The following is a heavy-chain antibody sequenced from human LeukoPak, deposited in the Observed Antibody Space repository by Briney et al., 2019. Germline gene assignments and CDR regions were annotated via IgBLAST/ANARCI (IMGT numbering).Heavy chain of an antibody. CDR3: AKDPLGTTRLFDS. Sequence: QPGGSLRLSCAASGFTFSSSAMSWVRQVPGKGLEWVSGINASGGSTNYADSVRGRFTISRDNSKNTLYLQMNSLRAEDTAIYYCAKDPLGTTRLFDSWGQGTLVTVSS. V-gene: IGHV3-23*01. CDR1: GFTFSSSA. D-gene: IGHD1-26*01. J-gene: IGHJ4*02. CDR2: INASGGST.